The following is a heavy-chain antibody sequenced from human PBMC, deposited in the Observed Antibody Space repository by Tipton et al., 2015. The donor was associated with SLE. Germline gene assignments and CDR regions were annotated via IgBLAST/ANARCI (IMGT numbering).Heavy chain of an antibody. V-gene: IGHV4-59*08. J-gene: IGHJ6*03. CDR2: IYYSGST. Sequence: TLSLTCAVYGGSFSGYYWSWIRQPPGKGLEWIGYIYYSGSTNYNPSLKSRVTISVDTSKNQFSLKLSSVTAADTAVYYCARQGGHYYMDVWGKGTTVTVSS. CDR1: GGSFSGYY. D-gene: IGHD3-16*01. CDR3: ARQGGHYYMDV.